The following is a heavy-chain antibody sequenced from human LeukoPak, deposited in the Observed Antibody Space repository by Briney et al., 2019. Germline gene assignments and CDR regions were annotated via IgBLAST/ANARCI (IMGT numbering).Heavy chain of an antibody. CDR1: GGSFSGYY. D-gene: IGHD3-22*01. CDR2: INHSGST. V-gene: IGHV4-34*01. J-gene: IGHJ5*02. CDR3: ARGQTTPSRHYYDSSGPNWFDP. Sequence: SETLFLTCAVYGGSFSGYYWSWIRQPPGKGLEWIGEINHSGSTNYNPSLKSRVTISVDTSKNQFSLKLSSVTAADTAVYYCARGQTTPSRHYYDSSGPNWFDPWGQGTLVTVSS.